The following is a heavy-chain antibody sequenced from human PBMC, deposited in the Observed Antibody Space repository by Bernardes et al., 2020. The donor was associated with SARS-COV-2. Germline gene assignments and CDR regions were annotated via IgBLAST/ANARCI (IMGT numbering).Heavy chain of an antibody. CDR3: ARAGYCRMASCYKEGPQYDGMDV. Sequence: GGSLRLSCVASGFTFSTYWMSWVRQAPGKGLEWVANIKQDGGEKYYVDSVKGRFTISRDNAKDSLFLQVNSLRAEDTAVYYCARAGYCRMASCYKEGPQYDGMDVWGQGTTVTVSS. J-gene: IGHJ6*02. D-gene: IGHD2-2*02. V-gene: IGHV3-7*03. CDR2: IKQDGGEK. CDR1: GFTFSTYW.